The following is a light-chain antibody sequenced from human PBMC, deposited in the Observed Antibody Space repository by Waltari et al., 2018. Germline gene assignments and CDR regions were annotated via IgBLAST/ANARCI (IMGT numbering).Light chain of an antibody. CDR3: LTWDSSTAWV. J-gene: IGLJ3*02. V-gene: IGLV3-1*01. Sequence: SYDLTQPDSVSVTPGQTATISCSGDSLGDKSVSWYQQRPGQSPLLVIYHDVKRPSGLPERFSGSNSGNVATLSISGTQAVDEADYYCLTWDSSTAWVFGGGTKLTVL. CDR2: HDV. CDR1: SLGDKS.